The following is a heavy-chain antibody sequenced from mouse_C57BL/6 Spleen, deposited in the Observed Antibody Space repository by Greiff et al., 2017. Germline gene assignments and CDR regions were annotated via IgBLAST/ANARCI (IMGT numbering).Heavy chain of an antibody. V-gene: IGHV1-4*01. Sequence: VQLQQSGAQLARPGASVKMSCKASGYTFTSYTMHWVKQRPGQGLEWIGYINPSSGYTKYNQKFKDKATLTADKSSSTAYMQLRSLTSEDSAVYYCARCDYDGDWYFDVWGTGTTVTVSS. CDR3: ARCDYDGDWYFDV. CDR2: INPSSGYT. CDR1: GYTFTSYT. J-gene: IGHJ1*03. D-gene: IGHD2-4*01.